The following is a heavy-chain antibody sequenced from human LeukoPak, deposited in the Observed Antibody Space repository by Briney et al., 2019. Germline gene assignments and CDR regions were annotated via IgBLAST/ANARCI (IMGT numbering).Heavy chain of an antibody. V-gene: IGHV3-33*01. CDR1: GFIFSNYA. CDR3: ARELLGEGPDAFDV. J-gene: IGHJ3*01. CDR2: IWHDGATK. D-gene: IGHD3-16*01. Sequence: GTSLRLSCKTSGFIFSNYAMHWVRQAPGKGLDRVAMIWHDGATKFYADSVKGRFTISRDNSKDTLYLQMDSLRAEDTAVFYCARELLGEGPDAFDVWGQGTIVTVSS.